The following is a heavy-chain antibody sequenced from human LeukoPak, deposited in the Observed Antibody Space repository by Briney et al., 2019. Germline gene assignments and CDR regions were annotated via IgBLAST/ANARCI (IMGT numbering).Heavy chain of an antibody. CDR3: VGGYNYRSDF. CDR1: GFTFSNYW. J-gene: IGHJ4*02. CDR2: INSDGVST. V-gene: IGHV3-74*01. D-gene: IGHD5-24*01. Sequence: GGSLRLSCAASGFTFSNYWMHWVRQGPGKGLVWVSRINSDGVSTTYADSVKGRFAISRDNSKNKLYLQINSLRAEDTAVYYCVGGYNYRSDFWGQGTLVTVSS.